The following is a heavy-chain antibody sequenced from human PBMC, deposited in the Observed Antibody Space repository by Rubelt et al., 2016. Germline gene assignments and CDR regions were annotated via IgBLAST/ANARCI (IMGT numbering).Heavy chain of an antibody. CDR3: ARSISAAGRAFDI. J-gene: IGHJ3*02. V-gene: IGHV1-2*02. D-gene: IGHD6-25*01. Sequence: GEGLEWMGWINPNSGGTNYAQKFQGRVTMTRDTSISTAYMELSRLRSDDTAVYYCARSISAAGRAFDIWGQGTMVTVSS. CDR2: INPNSGGT.